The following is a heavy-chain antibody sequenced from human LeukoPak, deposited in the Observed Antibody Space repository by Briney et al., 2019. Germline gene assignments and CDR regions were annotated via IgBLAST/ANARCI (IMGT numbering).Heavy chain of an antibody. Sequence: SETLSLTCTVSGGSISSGGYYWSWIRQPPGKGLEWIGYIYHSGSTYYNPSLKSRVTISVDRSKNQFSLKLSSVTAADTAVYYCARDLGRGSYYYYYYYMDVWGKGTTVTVSS. CDR2: IYHSGST. CDR3: ARDLGRGSYYYYYYYMDV. CDR1: GGSISSGGYY. V-gene: IGHV4-30-2*01. J-gene: IGHJ6*03. D-gene: IGHD3-16*01.